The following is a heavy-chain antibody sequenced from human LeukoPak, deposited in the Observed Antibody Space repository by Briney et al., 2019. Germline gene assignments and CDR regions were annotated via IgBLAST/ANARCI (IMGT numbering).Heavy chain of an antibody. CDR2: ISYDGSNK. D-gene: IGHD1-26*01. J-gene: IGHJ4*02. V-gene: IGHV3-30*18. CDR1: GFTFSSYG. Sequence: GGSLRLSCAASGFTFSSYGVHWVRQAPGKGLEWVAVISYDGSNKYYTDSVKGRFTICRDNSKNTLYLQMNSLRAEDTAVYYCAKIPYSDATTDDYWGQGTPVTVSS. CDR3: AKIPYSDATTDDY.